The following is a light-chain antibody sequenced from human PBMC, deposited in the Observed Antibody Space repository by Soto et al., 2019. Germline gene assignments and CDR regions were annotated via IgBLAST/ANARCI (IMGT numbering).Light chain of an antibody. CDR1: SGSVSTSYY. CDR3: VLYMGSGIAV. Sequence: QTVVTQEPSFSVSPGGTVTLTCGLSSGSVSTSYYPSWYQQTPGQAPRTLIYSTNTRSSGVPDRFSGSILGNEAALTITGAQADYESDYYCVLYMGSGIAVFGGGTQLTVL. CDR2: STN. V-gene: IGLV8-61*01. J-gene: IGLJ7*01.